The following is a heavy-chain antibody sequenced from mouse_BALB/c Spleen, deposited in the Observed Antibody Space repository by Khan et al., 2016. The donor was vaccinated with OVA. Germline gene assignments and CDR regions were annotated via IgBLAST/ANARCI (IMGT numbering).Heavy chain of an antibody. CDR3: ARPGDYYGSSPAWFAY. CDR1: GFDFSRYW. Sequence: EVKLLESGGGLVQPGGSLKLSCAASGFDFSRYWMSWVRQAPGKGLEWIGEINPDSSTINYTPSLKDKFIISRDNAKNTLYLQMSKVRSEDTALYYCARPGDYYGSSPAWFAYWGQGTLVTVSA. D-gene: IGHD1-1*01. CDR2: INPDSSTI. V-gene: IGHV4-1*02. J-gene: IGHJ3*01.